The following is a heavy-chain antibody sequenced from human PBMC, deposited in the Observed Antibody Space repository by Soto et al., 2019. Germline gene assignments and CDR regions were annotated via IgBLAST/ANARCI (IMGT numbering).Heavy chain of an antibody. V-gene: IGHV3-15*07. CDR2: IKRKSDGGTT. J-gene: IGHJ4*02. Sequence: VELVESAGGLVKPGGSVTVTCAVAGLSISNAWMRWVRQAPGKGLEWVGRIKRKSDGGTTDYAAPVKDRFTISRDDSKDIMFLQMSNLKTEDSAIYYCITDIARGGQGTLVTVS. CDR3: ITDIAR. CDR1: GLSISNAW. D-gene: IGHD2-15*01.